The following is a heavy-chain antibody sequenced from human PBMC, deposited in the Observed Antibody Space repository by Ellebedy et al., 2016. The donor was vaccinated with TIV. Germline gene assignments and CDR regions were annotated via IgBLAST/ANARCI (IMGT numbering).Heavy chain of an antibody. Sequence: MPSETLSLTFPVPGFSISSHSWTWIRQPPGKGLEWIGYRSYNGNTNYNPSLKSRVTMSVDTSRNQFSLKLSSVTAADTALYYCAGGPNKDFFDYWGLGTLVTVST. J-gene: IGHJ4*02. CDR2: RSYNGNT. V-gene: IGHV4-59*11. CDR1: GFSISSHS. CDR3: AGGPNKDFFDY. D-gene: IGHD1-26*01.